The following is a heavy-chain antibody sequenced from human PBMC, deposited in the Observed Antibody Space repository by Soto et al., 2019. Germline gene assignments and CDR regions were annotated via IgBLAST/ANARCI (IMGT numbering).Heavy chain of an antibody. Sequence: GGSLRLSCAASGFTFSSYGMHWVRQAPGKGLEWVAVIWYDGSNKYYADSVKGRFTISRDNSKNTLYLQMNSLRAEDTAVYYCATDLPFFCSGGSCRPGYYYYYYMDVWGKGTTVTVSS. D-gene: IGHD2-15*01. J-gene: IGHJ6*03. V-gene: IGHV3-33*01. CDR1: GFTFSSYG. CDR2: IWYDGSNK. CDR3: ATDLPFFCSGGSCRPGYYYYYYMDV.